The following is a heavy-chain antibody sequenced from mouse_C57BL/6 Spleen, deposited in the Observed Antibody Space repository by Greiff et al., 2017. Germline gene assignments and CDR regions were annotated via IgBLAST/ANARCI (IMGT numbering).Heavy chain of an antibody. J-gene: IGHJ4*01. CDR2: ISSGSSTI. Sequence: EVKLVESGGGLVKPGGSLKLSCAASGFTFSDYGMHWVRQAPEKGLAWVAYISSGSSTIYSADTVKGRFTISSDNAKNTQFLQMTSLRSEDTAMYYCAAYYSNYEYAMDYWGQGTSVTVSS. CDR1: GFTFSDYG. CDR3: AAYYSNYEYAMDY. V-gene: IGHV5-17*01. D-gene: IGHD2-5*01.